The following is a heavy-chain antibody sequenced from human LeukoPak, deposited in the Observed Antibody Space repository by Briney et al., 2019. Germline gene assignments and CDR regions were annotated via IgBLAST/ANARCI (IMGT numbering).Heavy chain of an antibody. CDR3: ARDETYDYESNGYLDF. CDR1: GFPFSAYW. Sequence: GGSLRLSCAASGFPFSAYWRSWVRQAPGKGLEWVANIRHDGSETYYVYSLRGTLNTSRDNATHLVYLEMSRLRAEDTAIYYCARDETYDYESNGYLDFWGQGTVVTVSS. CDR2: IRHDGSET. V-gene: IGHV3-7*01. J-gene: IGHJ4*02. D-gene: IGHD3-22*01.